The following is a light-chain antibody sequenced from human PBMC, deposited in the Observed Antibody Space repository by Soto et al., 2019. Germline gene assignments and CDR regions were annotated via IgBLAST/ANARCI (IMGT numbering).Light chain of an antibody. V-gene: IGKV1-39*01. CDR3: QQSYSTPRT. J-gene: IGKJ1*01. CDR1: HSINNF. CDR2: AAS. Sequence: DLQMTQSPSSLSASVGDRVTITCRASHSINNFLNWYQQNPGKAPKLLIYAASSLQSGVPSRFSGSGSGTDFTLTISSLQPEDFAIYYCQQSYSTPRTFGQGTKVEIQ.